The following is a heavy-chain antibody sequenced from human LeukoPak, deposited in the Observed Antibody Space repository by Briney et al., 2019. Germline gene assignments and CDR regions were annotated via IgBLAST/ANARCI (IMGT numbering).Heavy chain of an antibody. CDR3: ARLGYCSGGSCYYFDY. J-gene: IGHJ4*02. V-gene: IGHV4-39*01. D-gene: IGHD2-15*01. Sequence: PPETLSLTCTVSGGSISSSSYYWGWIRQPPGKGLEWIGSIYYSGSTYYNPSLKSRVTISVDTSKNQFSLKLSSVTAADTAVYYCARLGYCSGGSCYYFDYWGQGTLVTVSS. CDR1: GGSISSSSYY. CDR2: IYYSGST.